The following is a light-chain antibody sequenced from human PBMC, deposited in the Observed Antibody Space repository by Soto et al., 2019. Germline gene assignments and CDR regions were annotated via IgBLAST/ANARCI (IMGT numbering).Light chain of an antibody. J-gene: IGKJ1*01. V-gene: IGKV3-20*01. CDR2: GLX. CDR1: QSISRGY. CDR3: HPYGESPISP. Sequence: LYHWPDTVSLTKNERATLACRASQSISRGYLAWYMQKAGQAPRLLXXGLXSRATVVSHRFIGSGSGKDFTLNISVLDPAYVGTSYCHPYGESPISPFGQGT.